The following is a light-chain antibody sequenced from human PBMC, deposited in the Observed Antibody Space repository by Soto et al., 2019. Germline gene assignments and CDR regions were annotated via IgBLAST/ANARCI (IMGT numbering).Light chain of an antibody. Sequence: QSALTQPASVSGSPGQSITISCTGTSSDVGGYNYVSWYQHHPGRAPKLMIYNAFARPSGVSNRFSGSKSGNTASLTISGLQAEDEADYYCSSYRASNTVVFGGGTKLTVL. J-gene: IGLJ2*01. CDR3: SSYRASNTVV. CDR2: NAF. V-gene: IGLV2-14*03. CDR1: SSDVGGYNY.